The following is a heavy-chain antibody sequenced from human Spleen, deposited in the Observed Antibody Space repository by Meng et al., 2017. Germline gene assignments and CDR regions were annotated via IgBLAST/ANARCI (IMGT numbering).Heavy chain of an antibody. J-gene: IGHJ4*01. CDR2: IYYSGST. Sequence: SETLSLTCTVSGGSISSSSYYWGWIRQPPGKGLEWIGSIYYSGSTYYNPSLKSRVTISVDTSKNQFSLKLGSVTAADAAVYYCAKDDCGGDCYLYWGHGTRVTVAS. CDR3: AKDDCGGDCYLY. V-gene: IGHV4-39*07. CDR1: GGSISSSSYY. D-gene: IGHD2-21*02.